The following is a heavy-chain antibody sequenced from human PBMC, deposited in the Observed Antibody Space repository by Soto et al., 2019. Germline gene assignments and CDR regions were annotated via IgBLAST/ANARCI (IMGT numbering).Heavy chain of an antibody. CDR1: GGSISSGDYY. J-gene: IGHJ6*02. CDR3: ARVRYNWNYSYYYGMDV. Sequence: LSLTCTVSGGSISSGDYYWSWIRQPPGKGLEWIGYIYYSGSTYYNPSLKSRVTISVDTSKNQFSLKLSSVTAADTAVYYCARVRYNWNYSYYYGMDVWGQGTTVTVSS. D-gene: IGHD1-20*01. CDR2: IYYSGST. V-gene: IGHV4-30-4*01.